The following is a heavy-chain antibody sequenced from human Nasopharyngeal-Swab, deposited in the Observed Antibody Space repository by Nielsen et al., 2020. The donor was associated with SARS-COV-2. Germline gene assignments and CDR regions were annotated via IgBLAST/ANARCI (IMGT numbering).Heavy chain of an antibody. J-gene: IGHJ3*02. Sequence: GEFLKISCAASGFTFSSYAMSWVRQASGKGLEWVSAISGSGGSTYYADSVKGRFTISRDNSKNTLYLQMNSLRAEDTAVYYCAKDILPGRYDRTYDAFDIWGQGTMVTVSS. D-gene: IGHD3-22*01. CDR2: ISGSGGST. CDR1: GFTFSSYA. V-gene: IGHV3-23*01. CDR3: AKDILPGRYDRTYDAFDI.